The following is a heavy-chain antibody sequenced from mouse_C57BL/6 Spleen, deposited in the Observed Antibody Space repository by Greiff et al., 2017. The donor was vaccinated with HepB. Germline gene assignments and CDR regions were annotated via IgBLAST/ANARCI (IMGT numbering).Heavy chain of an antibody. D-gene: IGHD2-1*01. Sequence: QVQLQQSGPELVKPGASVKISCKASGYAFSSSWMNWVKQRPGKGLEWIGRIYPGDGDTNYNGKFKGKATLTADKSSSTAYMQLSSLTSEDSAVYFCARDGNYHYYYAMDYWGQGTSVTVSS. J-gene: IGHJ4*01. CDR3: ARDGNYHYYYAMDY. CDR1: GYAFSSSW. CDR2: IYPGDGDT. V-gene: IGHV1-82*01.